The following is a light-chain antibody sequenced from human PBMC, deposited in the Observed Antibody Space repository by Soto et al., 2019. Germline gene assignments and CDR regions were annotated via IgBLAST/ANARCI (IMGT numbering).Light chain of an antibody. Sequence: EIVLAQSPATLSLSPGEGATLSCRASQSVSSYLNWYLQKPGQAPRLLIYGVSNRATGIPARFSGSGSGTDFTLTISNLEAEDFAVYYCQQGSNWPITFGQGTRLEI. CDR3: QQGSNWPIT. J-gene: IGKJ5*01. V-gene: IGKV3-11*01. CDR2: GVS. CDR1: QSVSSY.